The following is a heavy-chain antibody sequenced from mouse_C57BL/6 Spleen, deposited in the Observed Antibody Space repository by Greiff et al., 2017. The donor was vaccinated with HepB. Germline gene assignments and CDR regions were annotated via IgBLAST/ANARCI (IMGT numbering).Heavy chain of an antibody. CDR2: ISSGSSTI. V-gene: IGHV5-17*01. CDR3: ARWGYGSSYVGAMDY. CDR1: GFTFSDYG. J-gene: IGHJ4*01. D-gene: IGHD1-1*01. Sequence: EVKLMESGGGLVKPGGSLKLSCAASGFTFSDYGMHWVRQAPEKGLEWVAYISSGSSTIYYADTVKGRFTISRDNAKNTLFLQMTSLRSEDTAMYYCARWGYGSSYVGAMDYWGQGTSVTVSS.